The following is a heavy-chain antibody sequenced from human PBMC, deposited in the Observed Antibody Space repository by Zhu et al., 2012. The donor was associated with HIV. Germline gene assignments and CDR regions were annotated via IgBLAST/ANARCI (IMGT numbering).Heavy chain of an antibody. CDR1: GGSFSDSY. V-gene: IGHV4-34*01. J-gene: IGHJ5*02. CDR2: INHSGGT. D-gene: IGHD1-26*01. Sequence: QVQLQQWGAGPLKPSETLSLTCAVYGGSFSDSYWNWIRQPPGKGLEWIGEINHSGGTKYNPSLKSRVTILVDTSKNQFSLKLHSVTAADTAVYFCARKWGAAFDHWGQGIPGHRSPQ. CDR3: ARKWGAAFDH.